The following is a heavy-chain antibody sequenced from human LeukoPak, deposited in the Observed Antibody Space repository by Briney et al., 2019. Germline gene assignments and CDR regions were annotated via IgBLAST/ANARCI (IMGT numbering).Heavy chain of an antibody. J-gene: IGHJ4*02. CDR2: IYSGGST. Sequence: GGSLRLSCAASGFTVSSNYMSWVRQAPGKGLEWVSVIYSGGSTYYADSVKGRFTISRDNSKNTLYLQMNSLRAEDTAVYYCAKGVSYYGSGSRYFDYWGQGTLVTVSS. CDR3: AKGVSYYGSGSRYFDY. V-gene: IGHV3-53*01. D-gene: IGHD3-10*01. CDR1: GFTVSSNY.